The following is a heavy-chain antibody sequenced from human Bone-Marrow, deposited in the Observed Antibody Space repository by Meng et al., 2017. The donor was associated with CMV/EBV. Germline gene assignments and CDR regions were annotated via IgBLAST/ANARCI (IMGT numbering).Heavy chain of an antibody. CDR1: GGSISSGDYY. J-gene: IGHJ4*02. Sequence: LRLSCTVSGGSISSGDYYRSWIRQPPGKGLEWIGYIYYSGSTNYNPSLKSRVTISVDTSKNQFSLKLSSVTAADTAVYYCARGSEPDFDYWGQGTLVTV. V-gene: IGHV4-30-4*08. CDR2: IYYSGST. CDR3: ARGSEPDFDY. D-gene: IGHD1-14*01.